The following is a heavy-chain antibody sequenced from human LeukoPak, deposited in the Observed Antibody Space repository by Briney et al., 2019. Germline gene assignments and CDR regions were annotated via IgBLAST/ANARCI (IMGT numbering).Heavy chain of an antibody. Sequence: GESLKISCKGSGYSFTSYWIGWVRQMPGKGLEWMGIIYPGDSDTRYSPSFQGRVTISADKSISTAYLQWSSLKASDTAMYYCAREWNIVVVPAAPVGGAFDIWGQGTMVTVSS. CDR3: AREWNIVVVPAAPVGGAFDI. J-gene: IGHJ3*02. V-gene: IGHV5-51*01. D-gene: IGHD2-2*01. CDR2: IYPGDSDT. CDR1: GYSFTSYW.